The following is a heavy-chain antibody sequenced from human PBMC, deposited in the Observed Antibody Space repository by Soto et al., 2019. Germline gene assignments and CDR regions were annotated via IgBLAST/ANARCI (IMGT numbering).Heavy chain of an antibody. CDR1: GYSFTSYW. D-gene: IGHD4-17*01. Sequence: GESLKISCKGSGYSFTSYWIGWVRQMPGKGLEWMGLIFPGDSDTRYSPSVQGQVTISADKSISTAYLQWSSLTASDTAMYYCARGTTVTRGYYYMDVWCKGTTLTVSS. V-gene: IGHV5-51*01. CDR2: IFPGDSDT. CDR3: ARGTTVTRGYYYMDV. J-gene: IGHJ6*03.